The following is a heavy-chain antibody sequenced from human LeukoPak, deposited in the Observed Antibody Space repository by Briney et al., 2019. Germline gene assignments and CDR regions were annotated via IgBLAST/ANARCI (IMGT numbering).Heavy chain of an antibody. CDR2: MNPNSGNT. Sequence: ASVKVSCKASGYTFTSYDINWVRQATGQGLEWMGWMNPNSGNTGYAQKFQGRVTITRNTSISTAYMELSSLRSEDTAVYYCARGGYSSSWTDDAFDIWGQGTMVTVSS. V-gene: IGHV1-8*03. J-gene: IGHJ3*02. D-gene: IGHD6-13*01. CDR1: GYTFTSYD. CDR3: ARGGYSSSWTDDAFDI.